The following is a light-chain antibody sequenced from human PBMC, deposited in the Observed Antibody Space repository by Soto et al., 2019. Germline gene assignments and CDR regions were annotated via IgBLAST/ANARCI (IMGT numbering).Light chain of an antibody. J-gene: IGKJ1*01. CDR2: DAS. V-gene: IGKV3-20*01. Sequence: KQARGSMSVYLGDRATLSGRASQSVSGSYLAWYQQKPGQAPRLLIYDASSRATGIPDRFSGSGSGTYFTLTIGRLESEDLAVYFSQQYASPPQVFGQGTKVDIK. CDR3: QQYASPPQV. CDR1: QSVSGSY.